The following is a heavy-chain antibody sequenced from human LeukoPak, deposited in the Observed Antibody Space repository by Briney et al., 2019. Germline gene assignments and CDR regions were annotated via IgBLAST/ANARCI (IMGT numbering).Heavy chain of an antibody. CDR2: IYYSGST. D-gene: IGHD7-27*01. V-gene: IGHV4-39*01. CDR1: GGSISSSSYY. Sequence: PSETLSLTCTVSGGSISSSSYYWGWIRQPPGKGLEWIGSIYYSGSTYYNPSLKSRVTISVDTSKNQFSLKLSSVTAADTAVYYCARLANWGSWVDYWGQGTLVTVSS. J-gene: IGHJ4*02. CDR3: ARLANWGSWVDY.